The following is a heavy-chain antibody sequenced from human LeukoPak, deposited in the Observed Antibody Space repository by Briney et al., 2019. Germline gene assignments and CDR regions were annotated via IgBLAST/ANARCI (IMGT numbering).Heavy chain of an antibody. CDR1: GYTFTSYY. Sequence: ASVKVSCKASGYTFTSYYMHWVRQAPGQGPEWMGWMNPNSGNTGYAQKFQGRVTLTRSTSMTTAYMGLSSLRSEDTAVYYCARQSLDGGSCYDYWGQGTPVTISS. CDR3: ARQSLDGGSCYDY. J-gene: IGHJ4*02. V-gene: IGHV1-8*02. D-gene: IGHD2-15*01. CDR2: MNPNSGNT.